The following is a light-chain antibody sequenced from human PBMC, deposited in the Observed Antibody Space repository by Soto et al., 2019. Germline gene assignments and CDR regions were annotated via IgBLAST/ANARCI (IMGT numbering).Light chain of an antibody. CDR3: QQYGSSLFT. CDR1: QSVSSSY. Sequence: IVLTQSPGTLSLSPGERATLSCRASQSVSSSYLAWYQQKPGQAPRHLIYGASSRATGIPDRFSGSGSGPDFTLTISRLEPEDFAVYYCQQYGSSLFTFGPGTKVDI. V-gene: IGKV3-20*01. CDR2: GAS. J-gene: IGKJ3*01.